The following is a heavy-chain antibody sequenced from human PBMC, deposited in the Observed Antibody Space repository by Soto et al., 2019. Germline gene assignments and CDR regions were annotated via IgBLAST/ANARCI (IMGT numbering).Heavy chain of an antibody. CDR3: ARHGGYYFHY. CDR2: IGHSGST. Sequence: KTSETLSLTCAVYGGSFSGHYWSWIRQPPGKGLEWIGEIGHSGSTSYNPSLERRVTISEDSSNNQFSLKLNSVTAADTAVYYCARHGGYYFHYWAQGAPVTVSS. D-gene: IGHD3-16*01. V-gene: IGHV4-34*01. J-gene: IGHJ4*02. CDR1: GGSFSGHY.